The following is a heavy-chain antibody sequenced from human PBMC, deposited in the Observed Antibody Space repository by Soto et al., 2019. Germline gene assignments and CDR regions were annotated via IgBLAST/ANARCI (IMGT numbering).Heavy chain of an antibody. D-gene: IGHD2-8*01. CDR3: ARALASPLMSWFDP. CDR2: TNPNSGGT. V-gene: IGHV1-2*02. J-gene: IGHJ5*02. CDR1: GYTFTGYF. Sequence: ASLKVSRKASGYTFTGYFMHWVRQAPGQGLEWMGWTNPNSGGTNYAQKFQGRVTMTRDTSISTAYMELSRLRSDDTAVYYCARALASPLMSWFDPWGQGTLVTVSS.